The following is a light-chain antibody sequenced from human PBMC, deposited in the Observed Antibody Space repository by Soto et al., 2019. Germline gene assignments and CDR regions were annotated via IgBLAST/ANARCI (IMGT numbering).Light chain of an antibody. CDR1: QSVSSSY. CDR3: QQYGSSPET. J-gene: IGKJ1*01. Sequence: EIVLTQSPGTLSLSPGERANLSCRASQSVSSSYLAWYQQKPGQAPRLLIYGASSRATGITDRFSGSGSGTDFTLTISRLEPEDFAVYYCQQYGSSPETFGQGTKVEIK. CDR2: GAS. V-gene: IGKV3-20*01.